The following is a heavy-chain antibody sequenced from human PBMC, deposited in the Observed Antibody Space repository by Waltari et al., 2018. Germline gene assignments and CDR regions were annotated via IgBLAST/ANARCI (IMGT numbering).Heavy chain of an antibody. V-gene: IGHV4-59*01. CDR1: GGSISSYY. D-gene: IGHD3-9*01. Sequence: QVQLQESGPGLVKPSETLSLTCTVSGGSISSYYWSWIRQPPGKGLEWIGCIYYSGSTNHTPSLRRPVTISVYTSKNQFSLKLSSVTAADTAVYYCARASRLRYFDKLDAFDIWGQGTMVTVSS. CDR2: IYYSGST. CDR3: ARASRLRYFDKLDAFDI. J-gene: IGHJ3*02.